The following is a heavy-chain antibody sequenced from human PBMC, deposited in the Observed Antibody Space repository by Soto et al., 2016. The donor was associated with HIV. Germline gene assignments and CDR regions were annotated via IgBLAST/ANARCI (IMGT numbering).Heavy chain of an antibody. CDR2: IIPIFGTA. CDR1: GGTFSSYA. D-gene: IGHD5-18*01. CDR3: ARDSGWIQLPGAGYNSHFDY. J-gene: IGHJ4*02. Sequence: QVQLVQSGAEVKKPGSSVKVSCKASGGTFSSYAISWVRQAPGQGLEWMGGIIPIFGTANYAQKFQGRVTITADESTSTAYMELSSLRSEDTAVYYCARDSGWIQLPGAGYNSHFDYWGQGTLVTVSS. V-gene: IGHV1-69*13.